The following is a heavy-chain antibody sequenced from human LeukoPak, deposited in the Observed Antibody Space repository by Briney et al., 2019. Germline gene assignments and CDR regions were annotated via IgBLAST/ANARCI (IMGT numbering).Heavy chain of an antibody. CDR2: ISGSGGST. V-gene: IGHV3-23*01. D-gene: IGHD2-21*01. CDR3: ASDPYFDY. J-gene: IGHJ4*02. CDR1: GFTFSSYA. Sequence: GGSLRLSCAASGFTFSSYATGWVRQAPGKGLEWVSAISGSGGSTYYADSVKGRFTISRDDAKNSLYLQMNSLRAEDTAVYYCASDPYFDYWGQGTLVTVSS.